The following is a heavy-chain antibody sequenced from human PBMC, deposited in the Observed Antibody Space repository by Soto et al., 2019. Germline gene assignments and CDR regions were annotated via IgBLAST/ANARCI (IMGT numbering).Heavy chain of an antibody. D-gene: IGHD1-26*01. V-gene: IGHV3-23*01. Sequence: EVQLLESGGGLVQPGGSLRLSCAASGFTFSSYAMSWVRQAPGKGLEWVSAISGSGGSTHYADSVKGRFTISRDNSKNTLYLQMNSLRAEDTAVYYCAKSTTPMQNPFDYWGQGTLVTVSS. CDR3: AKSTTPMQNPFDY. CDR2: ISGSGGST. CDR1: GFTFSSYA. J-gene: IGHJ4*02.